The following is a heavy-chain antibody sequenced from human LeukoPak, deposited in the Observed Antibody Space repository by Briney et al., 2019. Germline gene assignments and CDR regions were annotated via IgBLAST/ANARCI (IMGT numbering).Heavy chain of an antibody. V-gene: IGHV1-2*02. D-gene: IGHD3-10*01. Sequence: GASVKVSCKASGYTFTGYYMHWVRQAPRRGLEWMGWINPNSGGKNYAQTFQGRVTMTRDTSISTADTELSRLRSDDTAVYYCARASLVRGVRFRYYFDYWGQGTLVTVSS. CDR1: GYTFTGYY. J-gene: IGHJ4*02. CDR3: ARASLVRGVRFRYYFDY. CDR2: INPNSGGK.